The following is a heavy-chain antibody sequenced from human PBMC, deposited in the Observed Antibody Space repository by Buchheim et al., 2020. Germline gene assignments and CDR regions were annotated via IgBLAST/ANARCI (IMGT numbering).Heavy chain of an antibody. CDR1: GYTFTSYA. CDR2: INAGNGNT. J-gene: IGHJ6*02. Sequence: QVQLVQSGAEVKKPGASVKVSCKASGYTFTSYAMHWVRQAPGQRLEWMGWINAGNGNTKCSQKFQGRVTITRDTSASKAYMELSSLRSEDTAVYYCARVTYYYGMDVWGQGTT. CDR3: ARVTYYYGMDV. V-gene: IGHV1-3*01.